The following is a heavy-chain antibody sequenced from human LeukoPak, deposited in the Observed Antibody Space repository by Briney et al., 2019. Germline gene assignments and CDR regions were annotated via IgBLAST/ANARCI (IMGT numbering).Heavy chain of an antibody. Sequence: PGESLKISCKASGYTFTNYGISWLRQAPGQGLEWMGWISAYNGNIRYAQKLQGRVTMTTDTSTSTAYMELRSLRSDDTAVYYCGRSFGNYYGSGTPPLYFDYWGQGTLVTVSS. V-gene: IGHV1-18*01. CDR1: GYTFTNYG. J-gene: IGHJ4*02. D-gene: IGHD3-10*01. CDR3: GRSFGNYYGSGTPPLYFDY. CDR2: ISAYNGNI.